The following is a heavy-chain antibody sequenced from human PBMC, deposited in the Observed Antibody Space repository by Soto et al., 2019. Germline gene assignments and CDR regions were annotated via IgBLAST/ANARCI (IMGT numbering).Heavy chain of an antibody. Sequence: QVKLVQSRAAVKKPGSSVRVSCKASEGTFNSYVVSWVRQAPGQGLQWMGGIIPLFGTTNYAHQLEGRVTITAHTSTTTAYMELSGMRPGDTAVYYCARGDTIYESSERYYHYGLEVWGQCTTVIVPS. CDR2: IIPLFGTT. V-gene: IGHV1-69*06. J-gene: IGHJ6*02. CDR1: EGTFNSYV. CDR3: ARGDTIYESSERYYHYGLEV. D-gene: IGHD3-16*01.